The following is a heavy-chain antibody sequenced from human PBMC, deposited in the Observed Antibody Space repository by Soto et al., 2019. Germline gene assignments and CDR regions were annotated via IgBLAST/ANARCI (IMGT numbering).Heavy chain of an antibody. CDR3: ARDQRYCSGGSCYLRNYYFDY. J-gene: IGHJ4*02. Sequence: QVQLVESGGGVVQPGRSLRLSCAASGFTFSSYAMHWVRQAPGKGLEWVAVISYDGSNKYYADSVKGRFTISRDNSKNTLYLQMNSLRAEDTAVYYCARDQRYCSGGSCYLRNYYFDYGGQGTLVTVSS. D-gene: IGHD2-15*01. CDR1: GFTFSSYA. CDR2: ISYDGSNK. V-gene: IGHV3-30-3*01.